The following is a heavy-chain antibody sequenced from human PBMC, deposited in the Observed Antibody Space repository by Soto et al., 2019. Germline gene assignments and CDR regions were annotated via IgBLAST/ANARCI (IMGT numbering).Heavy chain of an antibody. Sequence: PGGSLRLSCAASGFTFSDYYMSWIRQAPGKGLEWVSYISSSSSYTNYADSVKGRFTISRDNAKNSLYLQMNSLRAEDTAVYYCARSPYSSRLVFDYWGQGNLVTVSS. CDR1: GFTFSDYY. V-gene: IGHV3-11*03. J-gene: IGHJ4*02. D-gene: IGHD6-13*01. CDR2: ISSSSSYT. CDR3: ARSPYSSRLVFDY.